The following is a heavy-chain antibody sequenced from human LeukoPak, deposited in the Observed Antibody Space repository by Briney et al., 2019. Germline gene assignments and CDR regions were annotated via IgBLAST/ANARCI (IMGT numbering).Heavy chain of an antibody. Sequence: GGSLRLSCAASGFTVSSNYMSWVRQAPGKGLEWVSAISGSGGSTYYADSVKGRFTISRDNSKNTLYLQMNSLRAEDTAVYYCAKDIVVVPAAMGDDAFDIWGQGTMVTVSS. D-gene: IGHD2-2*01. V-gene: IGHV3-23*01. J-gene: IGHJ3*02. CDR2: ISGSGGST. CDR1: GFTVSSNY. CDR3: AKDIVVVPAAMGDDAFDI.